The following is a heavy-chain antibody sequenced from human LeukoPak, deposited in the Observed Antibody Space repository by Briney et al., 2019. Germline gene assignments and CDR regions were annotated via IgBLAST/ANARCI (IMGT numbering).Heavy chain of an antibody. J-gene: IGHJ4*02. D-gene: IGHD5-12*01. CDR3: AREGGGYRFDY. CDR1: ASSLSVYY. CDR2: IFETGDT. V-gene: IGHV4-59*01. Sequence: PSETLSLTCSVSASSLSVYYWSWIRQSPGKGLEWIAYIFETGDTKYNPSLRARATISIDTSKSQFSLNLRSVTAADTAVYYCAREGGGYRFDYWGRGTLVTVSS.